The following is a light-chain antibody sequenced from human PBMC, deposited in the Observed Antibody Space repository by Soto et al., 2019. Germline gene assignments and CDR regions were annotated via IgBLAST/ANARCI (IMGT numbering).Light chain of an antibody. CDR2: EVS. J-gene: IGLJ2*01. Sequence: QSALTQPASVSGSPGQSITISCTGTSSDVGGYNYVSWYQQHPGKAPKLMIYEVSTRPSGVSNRFSGSKSGNTASLTISGLQAEDGADYYCISYTSSSTPVVFGGGTKLTVL. CDR3: ISYTSSSTPVV. CDR1: SSDVGGYNY. V-gene: IGLV2-14*01.